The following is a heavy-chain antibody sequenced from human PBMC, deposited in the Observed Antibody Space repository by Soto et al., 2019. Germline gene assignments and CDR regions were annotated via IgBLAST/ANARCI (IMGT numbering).Heavy chain of an antibody. V-gene: IGHV1-18*01. Sequence: ASVKVSCKASGYTFTSYGISWVRQAPGQGLEWMGWISAYNGNTNYAQKLQGRVTMTTDTSTSTAYMELRSLRSDDTAVYYCAKDQLYIRGVIHNWFDPRAQGTPVTVSS. J-gene: IGHJ5*02. D-gene: IGHD3-10*02. CDR3: AKDQLYIRGVIHNWFDP. CDR1: GYTFTSYG. CDR2: ISAYNGNT.